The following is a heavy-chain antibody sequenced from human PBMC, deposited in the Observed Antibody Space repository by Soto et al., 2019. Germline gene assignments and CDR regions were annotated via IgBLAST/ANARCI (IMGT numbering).Heavy chain of an antibody. D-gene: IGHD3-22*01. CDR3: AREGYYDSSGYYTYYFDY. J-gene: IGHJ4*02. Sequence: GGSLRLSCAASGFTFSGYSMNWVRQAPGKGLEWVSYISTGSSYIYYADSVKGRFTISRDNAKNSLYLQMNSLKDEDTAVYYCAREGYYDSSGYYTYYFDYWGQGTLVTVSS. CDR2: ISTGSSYI. CDR1: GFTFSGYS. V-gene: IGHV3-48*02.